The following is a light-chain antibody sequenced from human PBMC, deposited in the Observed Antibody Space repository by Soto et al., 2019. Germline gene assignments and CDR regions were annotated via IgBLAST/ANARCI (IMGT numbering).Light chain of an antibody. J-gene: IGLJ2*01. V-gene: IGLV2-23*01. CDR3: CSYVGSSTCVV. CDR2: EGS. CDR1: TSDVGSYNL. Sequence: QSALTQPASVSVSPGRSITISCTGTTSDVGSYNLVSWYQQHPGKAPKLMIYEGSKRPSGVSNRFSGSKSGNTATLTISGLQAEDEDDYYCCSYVGSSTCVVFGGGTKLTVL.